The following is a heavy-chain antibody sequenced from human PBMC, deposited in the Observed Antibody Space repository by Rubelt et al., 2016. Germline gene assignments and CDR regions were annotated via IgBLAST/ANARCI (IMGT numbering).Heavy chain of an antibody. CDR2: IYSAGST. J-gene: IGHJ4*02. CDR3: ARPDGSSGYPELPFDY. D-gene: IGHD3-22*01. V-gene: IGHV3-66*04. Sequence: GLEWVSSIYSAGSTYYADSVKGRFTLSTDSSRSTVFLQMSSLRAEDTAVYYCARPDGSSGYPELPFDYWGQGTLVTVSS.